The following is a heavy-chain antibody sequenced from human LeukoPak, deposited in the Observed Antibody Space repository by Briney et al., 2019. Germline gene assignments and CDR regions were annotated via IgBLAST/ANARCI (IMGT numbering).Heavy chain of an antibody. V-gene: IGHV3-30-3*01. Sequence: PGGSLRLSCAASGFTFSSYAMHWVRQAPGKGLEWVAVISYDGSNKYYADSVKGRFTISRDNSKNALYLQMNSLRAEDTAVYYCARVYDFWSGWDAFDIWGQGTMVTVSS. CDR3: ARVYDFWSGWDAFDI. J-gene: IGHJ3*02. D-gene: IGHD3-3*01. CDR2: ISYDGSNK. CDR1: GFTFSSYA.